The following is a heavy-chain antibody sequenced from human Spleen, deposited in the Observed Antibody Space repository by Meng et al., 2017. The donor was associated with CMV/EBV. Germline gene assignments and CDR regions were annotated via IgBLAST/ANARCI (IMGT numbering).Heavy chain of an antibody. CDR2: ISGSGGST. Sequence: SGFTFSSYAMSWVRQAPGKGLEWVSGISGSGGSTYYADSVKGRFTISRDNSKNTLYLQMNSLRAEDTAVYYCAKVKPYSSSWHYFDYWGQGTLVTVSS. CDR1: GFTFSSYA. CDR3: AKVKPYSSSWHYFDY. V-gene: IGHV3-23*01. J-gene: IGHJ4*02. D-gene: IGHD6-13*01.